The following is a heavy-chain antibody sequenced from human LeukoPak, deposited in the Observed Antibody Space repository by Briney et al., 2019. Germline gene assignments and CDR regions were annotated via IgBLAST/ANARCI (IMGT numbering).Heavy chain of an antibody. CDR2: INPSSGGT. Sequence: SVKVSCKTSGYSFTAFYIHWVRQAPGQGLEWMGWINPSSGGTEYAQKFQGRVTMTGDTSISTAYMELSRLRSDDTAVYYCARDRGSSWYVDYWGQGTLITVSS. D-gene: IGHD6-13*01. CDR1: GYSFTAFY. CDR3: ARDRGSSWYVDY. V-gene: IGHV1-2*02. J-gene: IGHJ4*02.